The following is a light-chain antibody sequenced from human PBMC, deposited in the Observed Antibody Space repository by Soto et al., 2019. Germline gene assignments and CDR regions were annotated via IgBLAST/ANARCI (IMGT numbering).Light chain of an antibody. CDR3: QQYNNWLALT. Sequence: IVLTQSPGTLSLSPGERATLSCRASQSVSSSYLAWYQRKAGQAPRLLIYGASTRATGIPPRFNGSGSGTEFTLTISSLQSEDFAVYYCQQYNNWLALTFGGGTKVDIK. CDR1: QSVSSSY. J-gene: IGKJ4*01. CDR2: GAS. V-gene: IGKV3-15*01.